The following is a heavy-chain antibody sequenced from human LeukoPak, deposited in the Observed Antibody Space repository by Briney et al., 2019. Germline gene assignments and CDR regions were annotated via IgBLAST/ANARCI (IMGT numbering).Heavy chain of an antibody. CDR3: ASSDYGGNLYFDY. J-gene: IGHJ4*02. D-gene: IGHD4-23*01. Sequence: PGGSLRLSCAAAGFTFSDYYMSWIRQAPGKGLEWISYISSSGSTIYYADSVKGRFTISRDNAKNSLYLQMNSLRAEDTAVYYCASSDYGGNLYFDYWGQGTLVTVSS. CDR2: ISSSGSTI. V-gene: IGHV3-11*01. CDR1: GFTFSDYY.